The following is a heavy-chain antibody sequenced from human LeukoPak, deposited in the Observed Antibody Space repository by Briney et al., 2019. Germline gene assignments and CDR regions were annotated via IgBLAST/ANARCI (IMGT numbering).Heavy chain of an antibody. D-gene: IGHD6-13*01. Sequence: ASVKFSCKASGYTLTSYYMQWVRQAPGQGLEWMGGIIPIFGTPNSAKNFQGRVTITADKSTSSAYTDCSIATSEATAVYYCATLFSRSWYSIPGYYYMDVWGNGTTVSVCS. CDR3: ATLFSRSWYSIPGYYYMDV. CDR2: IIPIFGTP. CDR1: GYTLTSYY. V-gene: IGHV1-69*06. J-gene: IGHJ6*03.